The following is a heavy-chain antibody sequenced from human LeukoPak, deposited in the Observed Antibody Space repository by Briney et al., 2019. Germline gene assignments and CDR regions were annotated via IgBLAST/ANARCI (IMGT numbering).Heavy chain of an antibody. CDR3: ARDNEMATITGAFDI. CDR2: ISYDGSNT. J-gene: IGHJ3*02. V-gene: IGHV3-30-3*01. CDR1: GFTFSSYG. D-gene: IGHD5-24*01. Sequence: GGSLRLSCAASGFTFSSYGMHWVRQAPGKGLEWVAVISYDGSNTYYGDSVRGRFTISRDNSKNTLYLQMNSLRAEDTAVYYCARDNEMATITGAFDIWGQRTMVTVSS.